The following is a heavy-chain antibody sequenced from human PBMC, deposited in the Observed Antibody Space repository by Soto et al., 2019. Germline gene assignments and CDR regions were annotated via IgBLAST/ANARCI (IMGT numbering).Heavy chain of an antibody. V-gene: IGHV1-2*02. CDR1: GYTFTDYY. CDR2: INPISGAT. CDR3: ARDCGSSWPRIDY. D-gene: IGHD6-13*01. Sequence: ASVKVSCKASGYTFTDYYLHWVRQAPGQGLEWMGWINPISGATNSAQGFQGRVTMTRDTSINTAYMELSSLRSDDTAVYYCARDCGSSWPRIDYWGQGALVTVSS. J-gene: IGHJ4*02.